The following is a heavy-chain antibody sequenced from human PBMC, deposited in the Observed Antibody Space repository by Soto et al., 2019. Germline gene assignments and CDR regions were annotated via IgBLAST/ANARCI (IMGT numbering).Heavy chain of an antibody. CDR3: ARSPYSSSSHFDY. CDR1: GDSISSYY. CDR2: VDYSGDT. Sequence: NPSETLSLTCTVSGDSISSYYWSWIRLPPGKGLEWLGYVDYSGDTKYNPSLKSRVTISVDTSKNQFSLKLSSVTAADTAVYYCARSPYSSSSHFDYWGQGTLVTVSS. J-gene: IGHJ4*02. D-gene: IGHD6-6*01. V-gene: IGHV4-59*01.